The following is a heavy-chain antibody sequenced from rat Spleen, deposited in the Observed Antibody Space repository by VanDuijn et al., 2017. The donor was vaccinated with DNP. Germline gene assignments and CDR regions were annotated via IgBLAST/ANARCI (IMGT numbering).Heavy chain of an antibody. CDR2: ITSSGGDT. Sequence: EVQLVESGGGLVQPGRSLKLSCVASGFTFNNHWMTWIRQVPGKGLEWVASITSSGGDTYYPDSVKGRFTISRDNAKNTLYLQMNSLRSEDTATYYCTREMSASYAMDAWGQGTSVTVSP. D-gene: IGHD3-1*01. CDR3: TREMSASYAMDA. V-gene: IGHV5-31*01. CDR1: GFTFNNHW. J-gene: IGHJ4*01.